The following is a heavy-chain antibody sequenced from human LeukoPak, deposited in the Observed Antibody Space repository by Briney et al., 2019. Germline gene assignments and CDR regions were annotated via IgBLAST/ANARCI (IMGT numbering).Heavy chain of an antibody. Sequence: SVKVSCKASGFTFNSSAVQWVRQARGQRLDWIGWIVVGSGGTRYAQKFQERVTITRDMSTSTVYMDLSSLISDDTAVYYCAAAGHNDFWSGDDAFDTWGQGTMVTVSS. V-gene: IGHV1-58*01. D-gene: IGHD3-3*01. CDR2: IVVGSGGT. J-gene: IGHJ3*02. CDR1: GFTFNSSA. CDR3: AAAGHNDFWSGDDAFDT.